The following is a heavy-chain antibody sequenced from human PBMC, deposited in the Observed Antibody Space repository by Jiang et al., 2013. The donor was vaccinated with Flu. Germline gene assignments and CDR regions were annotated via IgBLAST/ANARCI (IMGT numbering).Heavy chain of an antibody. CDR1: GGSFSGYY. CDR2: INHSGST. J-gene: IGHJ5*02. CDR3: ARGRIAAAGLLP. Sequence: LLKPSETLSLTCAVYGGSFSGYYWSWIRQPPGKGLEWIGEINHSGSTNYNPSLKSRVTISVDTSKNQFSLKLSSVTAADTAVYYCARGRIAAAGLLPWGQGTLVTVSS. D-gene: IGHD6-13*01. V-gene: IGHV4-34*01.